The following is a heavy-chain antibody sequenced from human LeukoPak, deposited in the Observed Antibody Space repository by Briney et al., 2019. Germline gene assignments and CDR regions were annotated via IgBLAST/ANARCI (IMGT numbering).Heavy chain of an antibody. J-gene: IGHJ4*02. V-gene: IGHV4-59*01. CDR2: MHYSGST. CDR3: ARDTRYYDNSGYYYFDY. Sequence: SETLSLTCTVSGGSINNYYWTWIRQPPGKGLEWIGYMHYSGSTNYNPSLKSRVTISVDTSKHQFSLKLNSVTSADTAVYYCARDTRYYDNSGYYYFDYWGRGTLVTVSS. CDR1: GGSINNYY. D-gene: IGHD3-22*01.